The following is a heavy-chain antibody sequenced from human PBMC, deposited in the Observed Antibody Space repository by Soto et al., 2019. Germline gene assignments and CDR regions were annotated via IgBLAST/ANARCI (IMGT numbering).Heavy chain of an antibody. J-gene: IGHJ4*02. CDR1: GFTFSLYG. D-gene: IGHD3-10*01. Sequence: GGSLRLSCVASGFTFSLYGMNWVRQAPGKGLEWVAAIKKDGSEGYYVDSVKGRFTISRDNSKNSLYLQMNSLRAEDTAVYYFATPPSGRGFDYWGQGPLVTVSS. CDR2: IKKDGSEG. CDR3: ATPPSGRGFDY. V-gene: IGHV3-7*01.